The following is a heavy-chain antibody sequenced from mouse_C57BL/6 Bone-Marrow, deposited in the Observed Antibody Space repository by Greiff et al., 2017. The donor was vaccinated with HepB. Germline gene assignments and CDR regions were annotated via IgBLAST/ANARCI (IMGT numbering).Heavy chain of an antibody. CDR1: GYTFTEYP. CDR3: ARHEDRECNCDFDV. Sequence: LVKPGASVKLSCKASGYTFTEYPIHWVKQRSGRGLEWIGWFYPGSGSIKYNEKFKDKATLTADKSSSTVYMELSRLTSEDSAVYFCARHEDRECNCDFDVWGTGTTVTVSS. V-gene: IGHV1-62-2*01. CDR2: FYPGSGSI. D-gene: IGHD2-1*01. J-gene: IGHJ1*03.